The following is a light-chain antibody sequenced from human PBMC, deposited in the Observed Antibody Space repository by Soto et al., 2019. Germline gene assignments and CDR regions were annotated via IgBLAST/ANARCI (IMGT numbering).Light chain of an antibody. V-gene: IGLV1-40*01. J-gene: IGLJ1*01. Sequence: QSVLTQPPSVSGAPGQRVTISCTGSSSNIGARYDLHWYQQLPGTAPKLLIYGNSNRPPGVPGRFSGSKSGPSASLAISGLQSEDEADYYCATWDDSLNGYVFGTGTKVTVL. CDR3: ATWDDSLNGYV. CDR2: GNS. CDR1: SSNIGARYD.